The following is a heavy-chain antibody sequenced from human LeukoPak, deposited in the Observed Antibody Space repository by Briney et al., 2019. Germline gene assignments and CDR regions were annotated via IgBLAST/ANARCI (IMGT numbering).Heavy chain of an antibody. Sequence: GGSLRLSCAASGFTFSSYAMHWVRQAPGEGLEWVAIISRDGTGRRYEDSVKGRFTISRDNSETTVSLQMSSLTPDDTGVNYCAKDRGTIFDVLNFDFDLWGQGALVTVSS. V-gene: IGHV3-30-3*02. CDR1: GFTFSSYA. D-gene: IGHD3-3*02. CDR3: AKDRGTIFDVLNFDFDL. J-gene: IGHJ4*02. CDR2: ISRDGTGR.